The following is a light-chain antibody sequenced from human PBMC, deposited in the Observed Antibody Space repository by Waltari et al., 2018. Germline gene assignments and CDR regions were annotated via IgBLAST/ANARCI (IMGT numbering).Light chain of an antibody. J-gene: IGLJ1*01. Sequence: QSALTQPASVSGSPGQSISISCAGSSSYVVTSDFVSWYQQHPNKAPKVIAVRVTRRPSGVSRRFYASKSGSTAYLNISGLQPDDEADYYCSSTLTDNSVVFGTGTKVTVL. CDR3: SSTLTDNSVV. CDR1: SSYVVTSDF. V-gene: IGLV2-14*03. CDR2: RVT.